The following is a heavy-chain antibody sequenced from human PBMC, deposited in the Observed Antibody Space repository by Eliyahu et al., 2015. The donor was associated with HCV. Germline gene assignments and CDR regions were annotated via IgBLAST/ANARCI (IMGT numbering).Heavy chain of an antibody. V-gene: IGHV4-59*01. D-gene: IGHD6-19*01. CDR1: GGSIXXYY. Sequence: QVQLLESGPGLVKPSETLSLICTVXGGSIXXYYWSWIRRPPGKGLEWIGYIHYSGSTNYNPSLKSRVTMSVDTSKNQFSLKLTSVTAADTAVYYCSSGGGGIAVAGTGGWFDPWGQGTLVTVSA. CDR3: SSGGGGIAVAGTGGWFDP. J-gene: IGHJ5*02. CDR2: IHYSGST.